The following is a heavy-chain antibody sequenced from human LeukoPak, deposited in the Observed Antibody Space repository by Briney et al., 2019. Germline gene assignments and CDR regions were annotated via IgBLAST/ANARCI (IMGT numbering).Heavy chain of an antibody. J-gene: IGHJ4*02. CDR2: IYYSGST. V-gene: IGHV4-59*01. D-gene: IGHD3-9*01. CDR3: ARADILTGYYGGSWYYFDY. CDR1: GGSISSYY. Sequence: SETLSLTCTVSGGSISSYYWSWIRQPPGKGLEWIGYIYYSGSTNYNPSLKSRVTISVDTSKNQSSLKLSSVTAADTAVYYCARADILTGYYGGSWYYFDYWGQGTLVTVSS.